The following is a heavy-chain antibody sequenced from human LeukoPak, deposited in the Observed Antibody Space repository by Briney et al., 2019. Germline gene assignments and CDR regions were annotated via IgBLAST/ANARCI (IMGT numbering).Heavy chain of an antibody. CDR3: AKGASS. CDR1: GGTFSSYA. J-gene: IGHJ5*02. V-gene: IGHV1-69*13. CDR2: IIPVFGQE. Sequence: SVKVSCKASGGTFSSYAISWVRQAPGQGLEWMGWIIPVFGQEKYAQKFQGRVTINADESASTVYMELRSLRSEDTAVYYCAKGASSWGQGTLVTVS.